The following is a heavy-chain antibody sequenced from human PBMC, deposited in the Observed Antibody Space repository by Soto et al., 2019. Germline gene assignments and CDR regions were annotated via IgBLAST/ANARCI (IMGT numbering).Heavy chain of an antibody. J-gene: IGHJ4*02. CDR2: IIPIFGTA. V-gene: IGHV1-69*01. D-gene: IGHD2-21*01. CDR3: ARPRRDCYNLGFVYFDY. Sequence: QVQLVQSGAEVKKPGSSVKVSCKASGGTFSSYAISWVRQAPGQGLEWMGGIIPIFGTANYAQKFQGRVTITADESTSTAYMELSSLRSEDTAVYYCARPRRDCYNLGFVYFDYWGQGTLVTVSS. CDR1: GGTFSSYA.